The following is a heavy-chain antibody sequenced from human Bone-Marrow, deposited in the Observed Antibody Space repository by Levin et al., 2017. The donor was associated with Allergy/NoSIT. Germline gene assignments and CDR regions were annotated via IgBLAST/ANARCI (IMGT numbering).Heavy chain of an antibody. J-gene: IGHJ5*02. Sequence: GSGPTLVKSTQTLTLTCTFSGFSLSTSGVGVGWFRQPPGKALEWLALLYWDGAERYSPSLESRLSITKDTSKNQIVLTMTNMDPVDTATYYCARRIWTYYGRSGYPLFDPWGQGALVTVSS. CDR2: LYWDGAE. CDR3: ARRIWTYYGRSGYPLFDP. D-gene: IGHD3-22*01. V-gene: IGHV2-5*02. CDR1: GFSLSTSGVG.